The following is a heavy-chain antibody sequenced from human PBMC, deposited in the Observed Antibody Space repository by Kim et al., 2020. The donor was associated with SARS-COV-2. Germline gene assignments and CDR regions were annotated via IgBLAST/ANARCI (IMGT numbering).Heavy chain of an antibody. V-gene: IGHV3-23*01. D-gene: IGHD6-19*01. CDR3: AKREWLVQGDYFDS. CDR2: ISGSGGST. CDR1: GFTFGNYA. J-gene: IGHJ4*02. Sequence: GGSLRLSCAASGFTFGNYAMIWVRQAPGKGLEWVSAISGSGGSTTYADSNKGRFTISRDNSKNTMYLQMSSVRAEDTAVYYCAKREWLVQGDYFDSWGQG.